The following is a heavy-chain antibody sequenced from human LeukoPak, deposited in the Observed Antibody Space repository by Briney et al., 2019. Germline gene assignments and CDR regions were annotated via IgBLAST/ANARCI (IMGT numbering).Heavy chain of an antibody. J-gene: IGHJ4*02. Sequence: GALRLSCAASGFTFASYAMTWVRQAPGKGLEWVSYISSSGSTIYYADSVKGRFTISRDNAKNSLYLQMNSLRAEDTAVYYCARANGYSYEIDYWGQGTLVTVSS. CDR1: GFTFASYA. CDR3: ARANGYSYEIDY. CDR2: ISSSGSTI. V-gene: IGHV3-48*04. D-gene: IGHD5-18*01.